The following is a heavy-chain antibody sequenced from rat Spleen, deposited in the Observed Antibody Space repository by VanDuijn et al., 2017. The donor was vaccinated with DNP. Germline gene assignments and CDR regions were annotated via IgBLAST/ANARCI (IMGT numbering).Heavy chain of an antibody. V-gene: IGHV2-6*01. CDR1: GFSLNSYH. CDR3: AREGRDHTNDAYNYYFDY. D-gene: IGHD1-9*01. J-gene: IGHJ2*01. CDR2: ISSGGNT. Sequence: QVQLKESGPGLVQPSQTLSLTCTVSGFSLNSYHVSWVRHPPGKGLEWIAAISSGGNTYFNSAVKSRLSISRDTSKGQVFLGMKRLQAEDTAIYYCAREGRDHTNDAYNYYFDYWGQGVMVTVSS.